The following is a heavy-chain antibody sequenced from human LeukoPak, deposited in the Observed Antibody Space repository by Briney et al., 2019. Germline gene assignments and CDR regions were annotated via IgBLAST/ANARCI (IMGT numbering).Heavy chain of an antibody. CDR2: ITPIFGTA. D-gene: IGHD3-22*01. Sequence: SVKVSCKASGGTFSSYAISWVRQAPGPGLELMGGITPIFGTANYAQKFQGRVTITADESTSTAYMELSSLRSEDTAVYYCARGPYYYDSSGYSLSSNYYYYYYMDVWGKGTTVTISS. CDR3: ARGPYYYDSSGYSLSSNYYYYYYMDV. CDR1: GGTFSSYA. V-gene: IGHV1-69*13. J-gene: IGHJ6*03.